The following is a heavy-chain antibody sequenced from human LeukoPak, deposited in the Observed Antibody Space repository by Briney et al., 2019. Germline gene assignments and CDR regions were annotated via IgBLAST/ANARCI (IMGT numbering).Heavy chain of an antibody. CDR2: ISGGGGST. CDR1: GFTFSSYA. V-gene: IGHV3-23*01. Sequence: GGSLRLSCAASGFTFSSYAMSWVRQAPGKGLEWVSAISGGGGSTYYTDSVKGRFTISGDNSKNTLYLQMNSLRAEDTAVYYCAKEPDYGDYFDYWGQGTLVTVSS. CDR3: AKEPDYGDYFDY. D-gene: IGHD4-17*01. J-gene: IGHJ4*02.